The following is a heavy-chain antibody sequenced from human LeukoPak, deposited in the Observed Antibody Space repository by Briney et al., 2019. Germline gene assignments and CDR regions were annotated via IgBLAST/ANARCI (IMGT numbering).Heavy chain of an antibody. CDR2: INPRGTST. J-gene: IGHJ5*02. CDR3: ARDNSIHERGWWFDP. V-gene: IGHV1-46*01. D-gene: IGHD4-23*01. CDR1: GYSFTSHY. Sequence: ASVKVSCKASGYSFTSHYMHSVRQAPGQGLEWMGLINPRGTSTIYAEKFQGRIIMTRDMSTTTDYMELSSLKSDDTAVYYCARDNSIHERGWWFDPWGQGTLVTVSS.